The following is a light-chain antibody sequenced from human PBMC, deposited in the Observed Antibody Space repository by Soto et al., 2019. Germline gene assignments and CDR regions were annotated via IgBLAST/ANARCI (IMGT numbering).Light chain of an antibody. J-gene: IGKJ1*01. CDR1: QSFSSW. CDR3: QQYNSYPGT. V-gene: IGKV1-5*03. Sequence: DIQMTQSPSTLSASVGDRVTITCRASQSFSSWLAWYQQKPGKAPKLLISKASSLESGVPSGFSGSGSGTEFTLTISSLQPDDFATYYCQQYNSYPGTFGQGTKVDI. CDR2: KAS.